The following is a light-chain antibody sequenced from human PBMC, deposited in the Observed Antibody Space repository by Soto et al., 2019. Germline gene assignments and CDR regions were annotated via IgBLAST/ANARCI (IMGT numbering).Light chain of an antibody. CDR3: SSYAGSNNWV. Sequence: SVLTQPPSASGYPGQSVTISCTGTSSDVGVYNYVSWYQQHPGKAPKLMIYEVSKRPSGVPDRFSGSKSDNTASLTVSGLQAEDEAGYYCSSYAGSNNWVFGGGTQLTVL. CDR2: EVS. J-gene: IGLJ3*02. V-gene: IGLV2-8*01. CDR1: SSDVGVYNY.